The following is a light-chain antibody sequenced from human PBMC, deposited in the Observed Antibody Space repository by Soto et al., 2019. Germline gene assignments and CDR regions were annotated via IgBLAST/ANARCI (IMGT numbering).Light chain of an antibody. CDR3: QQRSGWPLT. Sequence: EIVLTQSPATLSLSPGERAALSCRASQGVGRFLAWHQQKPGQAPRLLIYDASNRATGIPARFSGSGSETDFTLVIDNLEPEDFAVYYCQQRSGWPLTFGGGTKVEIK. V-gene: IGKV3-11*01. J-gene: IGKJ4*01. CDR1: QGVGRF. CDR2: DAS.